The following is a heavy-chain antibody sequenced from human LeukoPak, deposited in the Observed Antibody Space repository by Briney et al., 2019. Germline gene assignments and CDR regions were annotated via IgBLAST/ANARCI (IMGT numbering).Heavy chain of an antibody. J-gene: IGHJ4*02. Sequence: GGSLRLSCAASGLTVSKNYMSWVRQAPGKGLESVSVIYSGGSTYYADSVRGRFTISRDNSKDTLYLQMNSLRVEDTAVYYCARVGGHWGQGTLVTVSS. CDR1: GLTVSKNY. CDR3: ARVGGH. CDR2: IYSGGST. D-gene: IGHD3-10*01. V-gene: IGHV3-53*01.